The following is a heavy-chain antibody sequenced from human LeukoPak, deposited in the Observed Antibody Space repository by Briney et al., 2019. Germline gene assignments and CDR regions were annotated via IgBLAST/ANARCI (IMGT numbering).Heavy chain of an antibody. CDR1: GFTFSDYY. CDR3: AREDSETDAFDI. V-gene: IGHV3-11*01. CDR2: ISSSGSTI. J-gene: IGHJ3*02. Sequence: GGSLRLSCAASGFTFSDYYMSWIRQAPGKGLEWVSYISSSGSTIYYADSVKGRFTISRDNAKNSLYLQMNGLRAEDTAVYYCAREDSETDAFDIWGQGTMVTVSS. D-gene: IGHD4-11*01.